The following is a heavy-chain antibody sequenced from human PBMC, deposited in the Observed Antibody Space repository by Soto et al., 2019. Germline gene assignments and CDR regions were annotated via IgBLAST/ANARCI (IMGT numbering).Heavy chain of an antibody. D-gene: IGHD5-12*01. Sequence: EVQLVESGGGLVQPGRSLRLSCAASGFTFDDYAMHWVRQAPGKGLEWVSGISWNSGSIGYADSVKGRFTISRDNAKNSLYLQINSLRAEDTALYYCAKDRTGGYDYFDYWGQGTLVTVSS. J-gene: IGHJ4*02. V-gene: IGHV3-9*01. CDR3: AKDRTGGYDYFDY. CDR1: GFTFDDYA. CDR2: ISWNSGSI.